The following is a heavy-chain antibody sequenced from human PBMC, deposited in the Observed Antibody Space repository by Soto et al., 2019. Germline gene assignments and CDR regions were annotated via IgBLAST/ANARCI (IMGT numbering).Heavy chain of an antibody. Sequence: PGGSLRLSCAASGCTFSSYAMHWVRQAPGKGLEWVAGISYYGSNKYYADSVRGRFTISRDNSKNTLYLQMNSRRAEDTAMYYFARMYSDFCRGSPLDYYYYYGMDVWGKGTTVTVSS. CDR2: ISYYGSNK. CDR3: ARMYSDFCRGSPLDYYYYYGMDV. CDR1: GCTFSSYA. V-gene: IGHV3-30*14. D-gene: IGHD3-3*01. J-gene: IGHJ6*04.